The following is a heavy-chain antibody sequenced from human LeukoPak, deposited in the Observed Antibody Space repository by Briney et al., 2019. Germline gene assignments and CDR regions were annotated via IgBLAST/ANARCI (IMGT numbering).Heavy chain of an antibody. J-gene: IGHJ4*02. D-gene: IGHD2-8*01. Sequence: PSETLSLTCTVSGASINSGSYYWGWIRQPPGRGLEWIASVSSSGSTYYNPSLKSRVTISVDSSKNHFSLRVTPVTAADTAVYYCATYRHQWSPPGNRWGQGTLVTVSS. CDR3: ATYRHQWSPPGNR. CDR1: GASINSGSYY. CDR2: VSSSGST. V-gene: IGHV4-39*02.